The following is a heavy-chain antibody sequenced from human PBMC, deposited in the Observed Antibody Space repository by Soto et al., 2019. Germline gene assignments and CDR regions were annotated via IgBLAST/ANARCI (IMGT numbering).Heavy chain of an antibody. J-gene: IGHJ1*01. Sequence: ASVKVSCKVSGYTFTSYAMHWVRQAPGQRLEWMGWINAGNGNTKYSQKFQGRVTITRDTSASTAYMELSSLRSEDTAVYYCARGGYCSSTSCRGSFQHWGQGTLVTVSS. CDR1: GYTFTSYA. D-gene: IGHD2-2*01. CDR2: INAGNGNT. CDR3: ARGGYCSSTSCRGSFQH. V-gene: IGHV1-3*01.